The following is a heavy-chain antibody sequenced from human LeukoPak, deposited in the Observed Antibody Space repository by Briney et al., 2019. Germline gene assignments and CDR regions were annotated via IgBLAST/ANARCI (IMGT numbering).Heavy chain of an antibody. CDR1: GYTFTSYS. CDR3: ASVLKRGSGYESPGLGVYYFYAMDV. J-gene: IGHJ6*02. V-gene: IGHV7-4-1*02. D-gene: IGHD6-25*01. CDR2: INTNTGNP. Sequence: ASVKVSCKASGYTFTSYSMNWVRQVPGQGLEWMGWINTNTGNPTYAQGFTGRFVFSLDTSVSTAYLQMSSLRAEDTAVYYCASVLKRGSGYESPGLGVYYFYAMDVWGQGTTVTVSS.